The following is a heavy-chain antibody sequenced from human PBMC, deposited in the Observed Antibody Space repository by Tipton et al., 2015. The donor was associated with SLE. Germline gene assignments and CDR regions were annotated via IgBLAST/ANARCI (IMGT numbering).Heavy chain of an antibody. D-gene: IGHD2-21*02. CDR2: IYSGEAT. CDR3: AKVVTVASLHGMDV. J-gene: IGHJ6*02. CDR1: GFTFTSYV. Sequence: SLRLSCAASGFTFTSYVINWVRQAPGKGLEWVSVIYSGEATYYAVPVKGRFTMSRDNYKNTVYLQMNSLRVEDKAIYYCAKVVTVASLHGMDVWGQGTTVTPSS. V-gene: IGHV3-23*03.